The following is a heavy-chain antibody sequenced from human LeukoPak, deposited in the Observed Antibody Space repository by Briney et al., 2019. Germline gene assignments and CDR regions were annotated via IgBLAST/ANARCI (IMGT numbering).Heavy chain of an antibody. CDR1: GFTVSSNY. CDR2: IYSGGST. CDR3: ARGHYDSSGYLGGRYDYYMDV. J-gene: IGHJ6*03. Sequence: GGSLRLSCAASGFTVSSNYMSWVRQAPGKGLEWVSVIYSGGSTYYADSVKGRFTISRDNSKNTLYLQMNSLRAEDTAVYYCARGHYDSSGYLGGRYDYYMDVWGKGTTVTVSS. V-gene: IGHV3-53*01. D-gene: IGHD3-22*01.